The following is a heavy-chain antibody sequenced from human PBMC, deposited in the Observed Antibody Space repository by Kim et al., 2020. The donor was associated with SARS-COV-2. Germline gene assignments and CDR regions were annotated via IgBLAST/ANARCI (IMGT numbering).Heavy chain of an antibody. J-gene: IGHJ4*02. CDR2: ISYDGSNK. V-gene: IGHV3-30*18. Sequence: GGSLRLSCAASGFTFSSYGMHWVRQAPGKGLEWVAVISYDGSNKYYADSVKGRFTISRDNSKNTLYLQMNSLRAEDTAVYYCAKDQAPSWWSHGNCGFDYWGQGTLVTVSS. CDR1: GFTFSSYG. D-gene: IGHD2-8*02. CDR3: AKDQAPSWWSHGNCGFDY.